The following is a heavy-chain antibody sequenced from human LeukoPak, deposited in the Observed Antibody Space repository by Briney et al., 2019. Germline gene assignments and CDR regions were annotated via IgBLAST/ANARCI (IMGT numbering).Heavy chain of an antibody. CDR3: AKEEGSRSYGAT. J-gene: IGHJ5*02. D-gene: IGHD4/OR15-4a*01. CDR1: GFSFRSYS. Sequence: GGSLRLSCAGSGFSFRSYSIHWVRQAPGKGLEWVAVISYDGSDKYYADSVKGRFTISRDNSKNTVHLQMNSLRTEDTAVYYCAKEEGSRSYGATWGQGTLVTVSS. CDR2: ISYDGSDK. V-gene: IGHV3-30*18.